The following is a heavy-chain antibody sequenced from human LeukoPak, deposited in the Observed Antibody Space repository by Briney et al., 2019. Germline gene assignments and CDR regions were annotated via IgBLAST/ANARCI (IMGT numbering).Heavy chain of an antibody. J-gene: IGHJ4*02. CDR1: GFTFSSYG. V-gene: IGHV3-30*02. CDR2: IRYDGSNK. D-gene: IGHD6-13*01. Sequence: GGPLRLSCAASGFTFSSYGMHWVRQAPGKGLEWVAFIRYDGSNKYYADSVKGRFTISRDNSKNTLYLQMNSLRAEDTAVYYCAKDMEPAAGFFDYWGQGTLVTVSS. CDR3: AKDMEPAAGFFDY.